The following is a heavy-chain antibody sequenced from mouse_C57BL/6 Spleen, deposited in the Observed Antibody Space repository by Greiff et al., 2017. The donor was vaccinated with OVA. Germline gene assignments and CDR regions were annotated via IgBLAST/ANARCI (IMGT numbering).Heavy chain of an antibody. CDR1: GYTFTSYW. V-gene: IGHV1-53*01. Sequence: VKLVESGTELVKPGASVKLSCKASGYTFTSYWMHWVKQRPGQGLEWIGNINPSNGGTNYNEKFKSKATLTVDKSSSTAYMQLSSLTSEDSAVYYCALGRGNYVWFAYWGQGTLVTVSA. D-gene: IGHD2-1*01. CDR2: INPSNGGT. J-gene: IGHJ3*01. CDR3: ALGRGNYVWFAY.